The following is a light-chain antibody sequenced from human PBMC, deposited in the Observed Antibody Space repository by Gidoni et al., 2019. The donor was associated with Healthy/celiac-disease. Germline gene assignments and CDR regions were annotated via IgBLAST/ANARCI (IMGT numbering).Light chain of an antibody. CDR2: RDS. Sequence: SYELTQPLSVSVALGQTARITCRGNNIGSKNVHWYQQKPGQAPVLVIYRDSKRPSGIPERFSGSNSGNTATLTISRAQAGDEADYYCQVWDSSTVVFGGGTKLTVL. CDR3: QVWDSSTVV. V-gene: IGLV3-9*01. J-gene: IGLJ2*01. CDR1: NIGSKN.